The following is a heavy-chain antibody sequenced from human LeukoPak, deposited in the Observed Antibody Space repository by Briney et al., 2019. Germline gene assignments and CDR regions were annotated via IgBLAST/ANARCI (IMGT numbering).Heavy chain of an antibody. CDR3: ARQSGSYPIDY. Sequence: SETLSLTCTVSGGSISSSSYYWGWIRQPPGKGLEWIGSIYYSGSTYYNPSLKSRVTISVDTSKNQFSLKLSSVTAADTAVYYCARQSGSYPIDYWGQGTLVTVSS. CDR2: IYYSGST. CDR1: GGSISSSSYY. J-gene: IGHJ4*02. V-gene: IGHV4-39*01. D-gene: IGHD1-26*01.